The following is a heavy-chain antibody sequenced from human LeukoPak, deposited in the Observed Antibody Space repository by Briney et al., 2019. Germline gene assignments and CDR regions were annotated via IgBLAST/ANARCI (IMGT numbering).Heavy chain of an antibody. CDR1: GFTFSTYS. J-gene: IGHJ6*02. Sequence: GGSLRLSCAASGFTFSTYSMNWVRQAPGKGLEWVSSISSSSSYIYYADSVKGRFTISRDNAKNSLYLQMNSLRAEDTAVYHCARDLTYWFGELYGYYYYGMDVWGQGTTVTVSS. V-gene: IGHV3-21*01. CDR2: ISSSSSYI. CDR3: ARDLTYWFGELYGYYYYGMDV. D-gene: IGHD3-10*01.